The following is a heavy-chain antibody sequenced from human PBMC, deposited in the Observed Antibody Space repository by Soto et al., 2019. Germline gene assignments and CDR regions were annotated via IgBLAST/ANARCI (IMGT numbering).Heavy chain of an antibody. J-gene: IGHJ4*02. CDR3: ARAIVATARSLGHFDC. Sequence: QVQLVQSGAEVKKPGSSVKVSCKASGGTFSSYTISWVRQAPGQGLEWMGRIIPILGIANYAQKFQGRVTITXXKXTXXAYMERSSLRSEDTAVYYCARAIVATARSLGHFDCWGQGTLVTVSS. V-gene: IGHV1-69*02. CDR1: GGTFSSYT. CDR2: IIPILGIA. D-gene: IGHD5-12*01.